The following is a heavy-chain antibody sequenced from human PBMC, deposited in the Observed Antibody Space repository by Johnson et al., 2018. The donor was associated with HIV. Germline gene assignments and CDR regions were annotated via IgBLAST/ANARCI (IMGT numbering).Heavy chain of an antibody. CDR1: GFTLSRYA. Sequence: QEQLVESGGGVVQPGRSLRISCAASGFTLSRYAVHWVRQAPGKGLDWVAVISDDGSSKYYADFVKGRFTISRDNSKNTVYLQMNRLRAEDTAVYYCARDRTEVDDPNDAFDIWGQGTVVTVSS. CDR3: ARDRTEVDDPNDAFDI. D-gene: IGHD1-1*01. V-gene: IGHV3-30*04. J-gene: IGHJ3*02. CDR2: ISDDGSSK.